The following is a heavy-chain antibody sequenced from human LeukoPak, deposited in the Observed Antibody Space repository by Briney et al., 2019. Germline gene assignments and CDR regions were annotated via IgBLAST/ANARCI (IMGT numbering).Heavy chain of an antibody. V-gene: IGHV4-30-4*01. CDR1: GGSISSGDYY. J-gene: IGHJ3*02. CDR3: ARDLGYGGNGAFDI. CDR2: IYYSGST. Sequence: PSETLSLTCTVSGGSISSGDYYWSWIRQPPGKGLEWIGYIYYSGSTYYNPSLKSRVTISVDTSKNRFSLKLSSVTAADTAVYYCARDLGYGGNGAFDIWGQGTMVTVSS. D-gene: IGHD4-23*01.